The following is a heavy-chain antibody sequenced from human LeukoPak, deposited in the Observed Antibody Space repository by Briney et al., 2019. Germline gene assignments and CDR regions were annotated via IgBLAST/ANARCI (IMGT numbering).Heavy chain of an antibody. J-gene: IGHJ4*02. CDR2: ISSSGSTI. Sequence: GGSLRLSCAASGFTFSDYYMSWIRQAPGKGLEWVSYISSSGSTIYYADSVKGRFTISRDNAKNSLYLQMNSLRAEDTAAYYCARVVRYGDYEPAPGYWGQGTLVTVSS. CDR1: GFTFSDYY. D-gene: IGHD4-17*01. CDR3: ARVVRYGDYEPAPGY. V-gene: IGHV3-11*01.